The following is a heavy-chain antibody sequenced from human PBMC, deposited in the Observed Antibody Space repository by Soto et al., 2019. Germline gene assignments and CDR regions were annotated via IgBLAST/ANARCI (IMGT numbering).Heavy chain of an antibody. CDR1: GGTFSTYT. V-gene: IGHV1-69*02. J-gene: IGHJ3*01. Sequence: QVHLEQSGAEVKKPGSSVKVSCKAAGGTFSTYTLIWVRQAPGRGLEWMGRIIPMLTVTNSAQKFQGRVTLTADKSTSTAFMELTSLTSDDTAVYYCSIGSWSAETFDVWGQGTMVTVSS. CDR3: SIGSWSAETFDV. CDR2: IIPMLTVT. D-gene: IGHD2-2*01.